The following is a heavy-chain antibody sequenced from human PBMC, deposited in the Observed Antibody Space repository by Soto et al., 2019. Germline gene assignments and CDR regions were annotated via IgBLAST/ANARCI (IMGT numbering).Heavy chain of an antibody. Sequence: VASVKVSCKGFGYSFMKYGINWLRQGPGQGLEWAGWISPYSGYTHSAQKFHGRLTLTTDTAASTAYMELRILRSADTALYYCAREASVLIPAAQPSRFDSWGQGTLVTVSS. J-gene: IGHJ4*02. CDR2: ISPYSGYT. D-gene: IGHD2-2*01. V-gene: IGHV1-18*01. CDR3: AREASVLIPAAQPSRFDS. CDR1: GYSFMKYG.